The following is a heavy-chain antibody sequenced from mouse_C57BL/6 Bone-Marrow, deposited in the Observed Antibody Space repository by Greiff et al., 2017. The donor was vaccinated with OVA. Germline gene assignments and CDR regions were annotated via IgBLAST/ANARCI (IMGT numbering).Heavy chain of an antibody. V-gene: IGHV1-64*01. J-gene: IGHJ3*01. Sequence: QVQLQQPGAELVKPGASVKLSCKASGYTFTSYWMHWVKQRPGQGLEWIGMIHPNSGSTNYNEKFKSKATLTVDKSTSTAYMQLSSLTSEDSAVYYCARRYYGYDVGAWFAFWGQGTLVTVSA. CDR1: GYTFTSYW. CDR3: ARRYYGYDVGAWFAF. CDR2: IHPNSGST. D-gene: IGHD2-2*01.